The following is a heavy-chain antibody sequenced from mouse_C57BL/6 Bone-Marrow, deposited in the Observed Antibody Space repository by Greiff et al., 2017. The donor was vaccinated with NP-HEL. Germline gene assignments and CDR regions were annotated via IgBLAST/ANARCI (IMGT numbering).Heavy chain of an antibody. CDR1: GYTFTSYS. J-gene: IGHJ2*01. V-gene: IGHV1-4*01. CDR3: ARKKEYGNYQDYFDD. D-gene: IGHD2-10*02. Sequence: VQLQESGAELARPGASVKMSCKASGYTFTSYSMHWVQQRPGQGLEWIGYIYPSSGYTKYNQKFKDKATLTADKSSSTAYMQLSSLASEDSADYYCARKKEYGNYQDYFDDWGQGTTLTVSS. CDR2: IYPSSGYT.